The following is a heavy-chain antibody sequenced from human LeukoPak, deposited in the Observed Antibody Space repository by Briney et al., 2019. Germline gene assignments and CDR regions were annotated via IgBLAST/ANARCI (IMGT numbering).Heavy chain of an antibody. V-gene: IGHV1-69*05. J-gene: IGHJ4*02. CDR2: IIPIFGTA. CDR1: GGTFSSYA. D-gene: IGHD3-22*01. CDR3: ARAHYYDSSGYYKGGFYFDY. Sequence: ASVKVSCKASGGTFSSYAISWVRQAPGQGLEWMGWIIPIFGTANYAQKFQGRVTITTDESTSTAYMELSSLRSEDTAVYYCARAHYYDSSGYYKGGFYFDYWGQGTLVTVSS.